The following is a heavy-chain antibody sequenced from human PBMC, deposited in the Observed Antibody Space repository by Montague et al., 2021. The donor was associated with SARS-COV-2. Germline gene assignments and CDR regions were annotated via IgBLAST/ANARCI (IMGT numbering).Heavy chain of an antibody. CDR2: VYYSGDT. Sequence: SETLSLTCTVSGGSVYSTNYYWGWVRQPPGKGLEWVGSVYYSGDTYQNPSLQYRVSISVDTSKNQVSLRLASVTAADTAVYYCVRDSYRGSYNFDCWGQGILVTVS. CDR1: GGSVYSTNYY. V-gene: IGHV4-39*07. CDR3: VRDSYRGSYNFDC. J-gene: IGHJ4*02. D-gene: IGHD3-16*01.